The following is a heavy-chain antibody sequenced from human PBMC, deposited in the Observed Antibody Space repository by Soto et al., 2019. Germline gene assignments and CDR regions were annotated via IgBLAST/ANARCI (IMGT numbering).Heavy chain of an antibody. CDR1: GGTFSSYA. CDR2: IIPIFGTA. V-gene: IGHV1-69*12. CDR3: AYYDYVWGSYRYGMDV. Sequence: QVQLVQSGAEVKKPGSSVKVSCKASGGTFSSYAISWVRQAPGQGLEWMGGIIPIFGTANYAQKFQGRVTIAADESTSTAYMELSSVRSEDTAVYYCAYYDYVWGSYRYGMDVWGQGTTVTVSS. D-gene: IGHD3-16*02. J-gene: IGHJ6*02.